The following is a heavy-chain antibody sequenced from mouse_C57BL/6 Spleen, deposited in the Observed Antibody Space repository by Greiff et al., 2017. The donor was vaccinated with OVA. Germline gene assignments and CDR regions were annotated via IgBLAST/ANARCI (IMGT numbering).Heavy chain of an antibody. J-gene: IGHJ3*01. CDR2: INPGSGGT. V-gene: IGHV1-54*01. CDR3: ARKDAY. Sequence: QVQLQQSGAELVRPGTSVKVSCKASGYAFTNYLLEWVKQRPGQGLEWIGVINPGSGGTNYNEKFKGKATLTADKSSSTAYMQLSSLTSEDSAVYFCARKDAYWGQGTLVTVSA. CDR1: GYAFTNYL.